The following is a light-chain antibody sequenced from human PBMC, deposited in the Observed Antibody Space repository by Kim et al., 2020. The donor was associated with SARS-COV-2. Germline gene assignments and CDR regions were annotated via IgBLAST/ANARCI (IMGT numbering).Light chain of an antibody. J-gene: IGLJ2*01. Sequence: APGQTARITCGGDNIGDYRVHWYQQKPGQAPLLVIYYDTDRPSGIPERFSGSNSGTTVTLTISSVEAGDEADYYCQVWHTGGDRVVFGGVTQLTVL. V-gene: IGLV3-21*01. CDR2: YDT. CDR1: NIGDYR. CDR3: QVWHTGGDRVV.